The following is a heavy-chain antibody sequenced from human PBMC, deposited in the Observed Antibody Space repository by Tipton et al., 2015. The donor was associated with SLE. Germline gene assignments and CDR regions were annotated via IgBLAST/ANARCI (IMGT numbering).Heavy chain of an antibody. CDR2: FSYSGIT. D-gene: IGHD6-13*01. J-gene: IGHJ5*02. CDR3: ARIRMTAAGTWWFDP. V-gene: IGHV4-39*07. CDR1: GASISGREFY. Sequence: TLSLTCTVSGASISGREFYWGWIRQPPGKGLEWIGTFSYSGITYYNPSLKSRVTISGHTSKNQFSLRLTSMTDADTALYHCARIRMTAAGTWWFDPWGQGTLVTVSS.